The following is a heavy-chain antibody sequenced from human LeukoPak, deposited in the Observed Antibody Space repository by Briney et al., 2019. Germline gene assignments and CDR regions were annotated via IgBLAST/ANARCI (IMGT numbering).Heavy chain of an antibody. D-gene: IGHD3-22*01. CDR3: ARLIGTMIVVADDAFDI. CDR2: ISWNSGSI. CDR1: GFTFDDYA. V-gene: IGHV3-9*01. Sequence: PGRSLRLSCAASGFTFDDYAMHWVRQAPGKGLEWVSGISWNSGSIGYADSVKGRFTISRDNAKNSLYLQMNSLRAEDTALYYCARLIGTMIVVADDAFDIWGQGTMVTVSS. J-gene: IGHJ3*02.